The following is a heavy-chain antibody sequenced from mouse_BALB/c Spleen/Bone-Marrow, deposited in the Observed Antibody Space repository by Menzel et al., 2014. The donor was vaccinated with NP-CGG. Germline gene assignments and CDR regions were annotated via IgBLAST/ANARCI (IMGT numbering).Heavy chain of an antibody. D-gene: IGHD2-4*01. J-gene: IGHJ4*01. CDR1: GFTFSDYY. V-gene: IGHV5-4*02. Sequence: EVQLQESGGGLVKPGGSLKLSCAASGFTFSDYYMYWVRQTPEKRLEWVATISDGGSYTYYPDSVKGRFTISRVNAKNNLYLQMSSLKSEDTAMYYCARIYYDYDGGVYYYAMDYWSQGTSVTVSS. CDR3: ARIYYDYDGGVYYYAMDY. CDR2: ISDGGSYT.